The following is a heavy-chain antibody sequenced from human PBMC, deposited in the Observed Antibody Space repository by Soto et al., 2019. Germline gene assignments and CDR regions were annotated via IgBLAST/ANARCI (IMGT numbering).Heavy chain of an antibody. CDR1: GGSFSDYA. Sequence: QVQLVQSGAEVKKPGSSVKISCKAFGGSFSDYAISWVRQAPGQGLEWMGGIIPIFGTPNYAQMFQDRVTFTAHESTNTAYRELGRLTSEDTAVYYWARDRPPLGGSYLDLGGQGTQVTVPS. CDR2: IIPIFGTP. J-gene: IGHJ4*02. CDR3: ARDRPPLGGSYLDL. D-gene: IGHD3-16*01. V-gene: IGHV1-69*01.